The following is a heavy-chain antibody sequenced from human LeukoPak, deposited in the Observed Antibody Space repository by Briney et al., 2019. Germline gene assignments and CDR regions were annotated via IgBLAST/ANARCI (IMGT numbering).Heavy chain of an antibody. V-gene: IGHV3-15*01. Sequence: GGSLRLSCAASGFTFSSCAMSWVRQAPGKGLEWVGRIKSKTDGGTIEYAAPVKGRFTISRDDSKNTLYLQMSSLRADDTAVYYCAKDPQPTMIVVLITHVDYWGQGTLVTVSS. CDR1: GFTFSSCA. J-gene: IGHJ4*02. CDR2: IKSKTDGGTI. CDR3: AKDPQPTMIVVLITHVDY. D-gene: IGHD3-22*01.